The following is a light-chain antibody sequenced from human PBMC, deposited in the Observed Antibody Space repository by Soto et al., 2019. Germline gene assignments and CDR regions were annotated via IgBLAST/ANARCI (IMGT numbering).Light chain of an antibody. CDR1: QDINNY. CDR2: AAS. Sequence: DIQMTQSPSSLSASVGDRVTITCRASQDINNYLAWYQQKPGKPPKLLIYAASTLQSGVPSRFSGGGSGTDFTLTINSLQTEDVATYYCQRYNNGPPVTFGAGTKV. J-gene: IGKJ3*01. V-gene: IGKV1-27*01. CDR3: QRYNNGPPVT.